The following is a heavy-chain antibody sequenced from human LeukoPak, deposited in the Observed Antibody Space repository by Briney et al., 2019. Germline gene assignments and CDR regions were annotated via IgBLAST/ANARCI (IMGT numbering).Heavy chain of an antibody. J-gene: IGHJ5*02. CDR2: ISAYNGNT. V-gene: IGHV1-18*01. D-gene: IGHD4-17*01. CDR1: VYTFTRYG. CDR3: ARSTVTIPNWFDP. Sequence: GASVKVSCKASVYTFTRYGISWVRQAPGQGLECMGWISAYNGNTNYAQKLQGRVNMTTDTSTSTAYKELRSLRSDDTAVYYSARSTVTIPNWFDPWGQGTLVTVSS.